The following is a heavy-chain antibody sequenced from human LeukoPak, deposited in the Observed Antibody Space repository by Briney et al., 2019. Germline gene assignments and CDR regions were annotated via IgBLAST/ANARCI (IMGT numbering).Heavy chain of an antibody. CDR1: GFTFSSYS. Sequence: GSLRLSCAASGFTFSSYSMNWVRQAPGKGLEWVSYISSSSSTIYYADSVKGRFTISRDNAKNSLYLQMNSLRAEDTAVYYCARDYYDSSGYWRGAFDIWGQGTMVTVSS. D-gene: IGHD3-22*01. J-gene: IGHJ3*02. CDR3: ARDYYDSSGYWRGAFDI. V-gene: IGHV3-48*04. CDR2: ISSSSSTI.